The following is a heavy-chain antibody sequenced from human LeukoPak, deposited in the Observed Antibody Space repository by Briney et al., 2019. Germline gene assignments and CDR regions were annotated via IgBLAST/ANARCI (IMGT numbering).Heavy chain of an antibody. V-gene: IGHV3-11*04. CDR2: ISSSGSTI. Sequence: GGSLRLSCAASGFTFSDYYMSWIRQAPGKGLEWVSYISSSGSTIYYADSVKGRFTISRDNAKNSLYLQMNSLRVEDTAIYYCVKDLSGGSYAFDYWGQGTLVTVSS. D-gene: IGHD2-15*01. J-gene: IGHJ4*02. CDR1: GFTFSDYY. CDR3: VKDLSGGSYAFDY.